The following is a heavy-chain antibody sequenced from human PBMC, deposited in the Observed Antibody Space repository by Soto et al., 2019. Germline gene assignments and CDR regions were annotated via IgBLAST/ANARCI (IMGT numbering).Heavy chain of an antibody. J-gene: IGHJ3*02. Sequence: ASVKVSCKASGYTFTSYAMHWVRQAPGQRLEWMGWINAGNGNTKYSQKFQGRVTITRDTSASTAYMELSSLRSEDTAVYYCARSWPNIVVVVAAAKGDAFDIWGQGTMVTVS. CDR3: ARSWPNIVVVVAAAKGDAFDI. CDR2: INAGNGNT. V-gene: IGHV1-3*01. CDR1: GYTFTSYA. D-gene: IGHD2-15*01.